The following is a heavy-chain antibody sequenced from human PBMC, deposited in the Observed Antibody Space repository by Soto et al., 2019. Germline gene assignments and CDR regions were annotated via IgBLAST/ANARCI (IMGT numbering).Heavy chain of an antibody. CDR1: GYIFTGYY. D-gene: IGHD2-2*01. CDR2: INPNSGDT. Sequence: GASVKVSCKASGYIFTGYYINWVRQAPGRGLEWMGWINPNSGDTNYAQKFQGRVTMTTDTSISTAYMELSRLTSDDTAVYYCARPYCTSNSCHNLFDSWGQGTLVTVYS. CDR3: ARPYCTSNSCHNLFDS. V-gene: IGHV1-2*02. J-gene: IGHJ5*01.